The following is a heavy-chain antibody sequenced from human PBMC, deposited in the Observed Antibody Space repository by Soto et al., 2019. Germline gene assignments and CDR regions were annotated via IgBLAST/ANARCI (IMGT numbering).Heavy chain of an antibody. CDR2: IYWDDDK. CDR3: AHSSFYYHSSHYSYDY. V-gene: IGHV2-5*02. Sequence: QITLKESGPSVVKPTEPLTLTCTFSGLSLSTSGVGVDWIRQPPGKALEWLALIYWDDDKRYSPSLRSRLTITKDPSKNQVVLTMPDMDPVDTATYYCAHSSFYYHSSHYSYDYWGQGTLVTVSS. J-gene: IGHJ4*02. D-gene: IGHD3-22*01. CDR1: GLSLSTSGVG.